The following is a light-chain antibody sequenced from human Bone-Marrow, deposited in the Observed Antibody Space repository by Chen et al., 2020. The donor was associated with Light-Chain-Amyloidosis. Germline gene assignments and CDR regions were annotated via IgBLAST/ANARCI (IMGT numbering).Light chain of an antibody. CDR3: QSYQGSSPGV. CDR2: EDD. CDR1: SCSIATNY. V-gene: IGLV6-57*01. J-gene: IGLJ3*02. Sequence: NFMLTQPHSVSESPGKTLIISCTRSSCSIATNYVQWYQQRPGSSPTTVIYEDDQRTSGVPDRFSGSIDRSSNSASLTISGLKTEDEADYYCQSYQGSSPGVFGGGTKLTVL.